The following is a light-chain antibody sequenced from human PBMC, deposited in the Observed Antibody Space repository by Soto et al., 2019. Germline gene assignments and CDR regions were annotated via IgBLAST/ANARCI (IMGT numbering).Light chain of an antibody. CDR1: QSVSSSY. Sequence: EIVLTQSPGTLSLSPGERATLSCRASQSVSSSYLAWYQQKPGQAPRLVIYGASSRATGIPDRFSGSGAVTDFTLTISRLEPEDFAVYYCQRYDSWTFGQGTKVDIK. CDR3: QRYDSWT. CDR2: GAS. J-gene: IGKJ1*01. V-gene: IGKV3-20*01.